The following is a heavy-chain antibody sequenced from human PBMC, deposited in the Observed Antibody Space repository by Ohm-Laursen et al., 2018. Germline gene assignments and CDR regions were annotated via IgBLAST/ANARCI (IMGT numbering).Heavy chain of an antibody. J-gene: IGHJ4*02. Sequence: SETLSFTCPVYGGPFSGYYWNWIRQPPGKGLEWVGEINHSRSTKYNSAFTSRVTISVDTSKNQFPLKLSPGTAADTAVYYCARGFSGWWGRIDYWGQGILVTVSS. CDR1: GGPFSGYY. D-gene: IGHD6-19*01. CDR2: INHSRST. V-gene: IGHV4-34*01. CDR3: ARGFSGWWGRIDY.